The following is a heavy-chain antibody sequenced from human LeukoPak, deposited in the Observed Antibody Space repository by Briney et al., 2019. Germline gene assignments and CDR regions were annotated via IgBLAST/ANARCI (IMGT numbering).Heavy chain of an antibody. CDR3: ATTFYDSSGYYYPPGY. D-gene: IGHD3-22*01. J-gene: IGHJ4*02. Sequence: GGSLRLSCAAPGFTFSSYAMSWVRQAPGKGLEWVSAISGSGGSTYYADSVKGRFTISRDNSKNTLYLQMNSLRAEDTAVYYCATTFYDSSGYYYPPGYWGQGTLVTVSS. CDR1: GFTFSSYA. V-gene: IGHV3-23*01. CDR2: ISGSGGST.